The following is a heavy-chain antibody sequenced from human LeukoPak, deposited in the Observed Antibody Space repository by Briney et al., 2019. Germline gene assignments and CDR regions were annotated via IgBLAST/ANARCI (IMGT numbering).Heavy chain of an antibody. Sequence: SVKVSCKASGGTFSSYAISWVRQAPGQGLEWMGGIIPIFGTANYAQKFQGRVTITADKSTSTAYMELSSLRSEDTAVYYCAGEALYGSGSYYKSPEYYFDYWGQGTLVTVSS. CDR1: GGTFSSYA. CDR3: AGEALYGSGSYYKSPEYYFDY. J-gene: IGHJ4*02. CDR2: IIPIFGTA. D-gene: IGHD3-10*01. V-gene: IGHV1-69*06.